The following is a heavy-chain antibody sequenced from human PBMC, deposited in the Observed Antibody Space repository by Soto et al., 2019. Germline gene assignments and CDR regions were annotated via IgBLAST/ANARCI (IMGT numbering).Heavy chain of an antibody. V-gene: IGHV3-66*01. Sequence: EVQLVESGGGLVQAGGSLRLSCAASGFTVSGNYMAWVRQAPGKGLEWVSIIYSTNNTYYADFVKGRFTMSRDNSKNTMCLQMNSLRAEDTAVYYCARDSIVSTMGGWLDPWGQGARVIVSS. CDR2: IYSTNNT. CDR3: ARDSIVSTMGGWLDP. D-gene: IGHD5-12*01. J-gene: IGHJ5*02. CDR1: GFTVSGNY.